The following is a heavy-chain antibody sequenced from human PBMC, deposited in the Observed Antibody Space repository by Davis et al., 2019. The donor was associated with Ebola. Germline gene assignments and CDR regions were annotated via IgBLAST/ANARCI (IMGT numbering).Heavy chain of an antibody. V-gene: IGHV3-48*04. CDR2: ISSSGSTI. Sequence: GESLKISCAASGFTFSSYAMHWVRQAPGKGLEWVSYISSSGSTIYYADSVKGRFTISRDNAKNSLYLQMNSLRAEDTAVYYCARYLTGYYPNDYWGQGTLVTVSS. CDR3: ARYLTGYYPNDY. CDR1: GFTFSSYA. D-gene: IGHD3-9*01. J-gene: IGHJ4*02.